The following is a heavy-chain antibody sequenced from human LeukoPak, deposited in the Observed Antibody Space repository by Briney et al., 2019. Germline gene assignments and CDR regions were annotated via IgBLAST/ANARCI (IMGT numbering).Heavy chain of an antibody. Sequence: GGSLRLSCAASGFTFSSYAMSWVRQAPGKGLEWVSATSGSGGSTYYADSVKGRFTISRDNSKNTLYLQMNSLRAEDTAVYYCAKPEIQLWLSSAFDIWGQGTMVTVSS. CDR3: AKPEIQLWLSSAFDI. CDR1: GFTFSSYA. D-gene: IGHD5-18*01. J-gene: IGHJ3*02. CDR2: TSGSGGST. V-gene: IGHV3-23*01.